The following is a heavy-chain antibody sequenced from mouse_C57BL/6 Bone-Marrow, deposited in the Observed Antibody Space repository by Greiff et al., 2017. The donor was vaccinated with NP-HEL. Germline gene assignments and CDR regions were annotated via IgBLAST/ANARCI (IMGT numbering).Heavy chain of an antibody. Sequence: EVQGVESGGGLVQPGGSMKLSCAASGFTFSDAWMDWVRQSPEKGLEWVAEIRNKANNHATYYAESVKGRFTISRDDSKSSVYLQMNSLRAEDTVIYYCTSYYSNRAWFAYWGQGTLVTVSA. CDR3: TSYYSNRAWFAY. D-gene: IGHD2-5*01. CDR2: IRNKANNHAT. J-gene: IGHJ3*01. CDR1: GFTFSDAW. V-gene: IGHV6-6*01.